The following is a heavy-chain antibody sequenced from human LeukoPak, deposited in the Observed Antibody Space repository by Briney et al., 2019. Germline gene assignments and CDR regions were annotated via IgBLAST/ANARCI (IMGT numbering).Heavy chain of an antibody. CDR3: AKGGTDALNY. Sequence: TTSETLSLTCTVSGGSISSSSYYWGWIRQPPGKGLEWIGSIYYSGSTYYNPSLKSRVTISVDKPKNQFSLRLSSVTAADTAVYYCAKGGTDALNYWGQGTLVTVSS. V-gene: IGHV4-39*07. CDR1: GGSISSSSYY. J-gene: IGHJ4*02. CDR2: IYYSGST. D-gene: IGHD3-16*01.